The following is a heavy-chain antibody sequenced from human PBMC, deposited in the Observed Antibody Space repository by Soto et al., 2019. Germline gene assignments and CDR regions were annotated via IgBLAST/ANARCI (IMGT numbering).Heavy chain of an antibody. J-gene: IGHJ4*02. Sequence: QVHLVQSGAEVKKPGASVKVSCKGSGYGFTTYGITWVRQAPGQGLEWMAWISAHNGNTNYAQKLQGRVTVTRDTSTSTAYMELRRLRSDDTAVYYCARGRYADYWGQGALVTVSS. CDR1: GYGFTTYG. CDR2: ISAHNGNT. D-gene: IGHD1-1*01. CDR3: ARGRYADY. V-gene: IGHV1-18*01.